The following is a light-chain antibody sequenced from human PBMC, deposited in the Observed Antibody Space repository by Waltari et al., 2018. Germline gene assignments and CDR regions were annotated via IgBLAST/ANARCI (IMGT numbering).Light chain of an antibody. CDR3: QAWDSSTYV. Sequence: SFDLTQPPSVSVSPGQTASITCSGDNLGDTSACWYHQKPGQSPVLVIYQDTKRPSAIPERCSGSKSGNTGTLTISGTQAVDEADYYCQAWDSSTYVFGTGTKVTVL. CDR2: QDT. V-gene: IGLV3-1*01. CDR1: NLGDTS. J-gene: IGLJ1*01.